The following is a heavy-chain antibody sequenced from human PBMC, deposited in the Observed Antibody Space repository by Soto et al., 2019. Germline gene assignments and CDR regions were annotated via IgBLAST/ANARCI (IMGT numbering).Heavy chain of an antibody. V-gene: IGHV3-33*01. CDR2: IWYDGSNK. J-gene: IGHJ4*02. CDR1: GFTFSSYG. Sequence: GGSLRLSCAASGFTFSSYGMHWVRQAPGKGLEWVAVIWYDGSNKYYADSVKGRFTISRDNSKNTLYLQMNSLRAEDTAVYYCARDMRQLVVGAFDYWGQGTLVTVSS. CDR3: ARDMRQLVVGAFDY. D-gene: IGHD6-6*01.